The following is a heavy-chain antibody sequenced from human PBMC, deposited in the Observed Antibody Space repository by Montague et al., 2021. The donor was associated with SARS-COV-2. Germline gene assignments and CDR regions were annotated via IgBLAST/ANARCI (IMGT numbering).Heavy chain of an antibody. Sequence: SETLSLTCTVSGGSISSSGYYWGWIRQPPGKGLEWIGSIYYSGSTYYNPSRKSRVTISVDTSKNQFSLKLSSVAAADTAVYYCARFPTSYYYDSKAAPATPDAFDIWGQGTMVTVSS. CDR3: ARFPTSYYYDSKAAPATPDAFDI. D-gene: IGHD3-22*01. CDR1: GGSISSSGYY. J-gene: IGHJ3*02. CDR2: IYYSGST. V-gene: IGHV4-39*01.